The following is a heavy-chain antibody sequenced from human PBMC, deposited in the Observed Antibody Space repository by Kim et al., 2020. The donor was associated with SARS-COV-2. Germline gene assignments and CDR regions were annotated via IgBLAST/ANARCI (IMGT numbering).Heavy chain of an antibody. CDR2: VSYDETNR. J-gene: IGHJ3*02. Sequence: GGSLRLSCAASGFRFTSYTMHWVRQAPGKALELVALVSYDETNRDYAGSVKGRFTVSRDNAKNTLFLHMNSLRPDDTSTYYCVAEDYNYVFEIWGQGTMV. D-gene: IGHD4-4*01. V-gene: IGHV3-30-3*01. CDR3: VAEDYNYVFEI. CDR1: GFRFTSYT.